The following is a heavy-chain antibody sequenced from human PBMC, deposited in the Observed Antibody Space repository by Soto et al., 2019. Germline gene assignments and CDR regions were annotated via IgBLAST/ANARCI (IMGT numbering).Heavy chain of an antibody. CDR2: INTDGSRT. CDR3: ARDGEGF. Sequence: EVLLVESGGGLVQPGGSLRLSCAASGFTFSSNWMHWVRRVPGRGLVWVSRINTDGSRTSYEDSVEGRFTISRDNAKNTVYLQMSSLRAEDTDVYYCARDGEGFWGQGTLVTVSS. CDR1: GFTFSSNW. V-gene: IGHV3-74*01. D-gene: IGHD2-21*01. J-gene: IGHJ4*02.